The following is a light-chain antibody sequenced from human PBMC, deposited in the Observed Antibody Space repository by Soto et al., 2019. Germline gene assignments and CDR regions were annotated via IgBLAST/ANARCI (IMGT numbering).Light chain of an antibody. CDR3: QQCSSYYT. Sequence: DIQMTQSPSTLSASVGDRVTFTCRASQNINTWLAWYQQRPGKAPKLLIYKASTLKSGVPSRLSGSGSGTEFTLTISSLQPDDLATYYCQQCSSYYTFGQGTKVDIK. CDR2: KAS. J-gene: IGKJ2*01. CDR1: QNINTW. V-gene: IGKV1-5*03.